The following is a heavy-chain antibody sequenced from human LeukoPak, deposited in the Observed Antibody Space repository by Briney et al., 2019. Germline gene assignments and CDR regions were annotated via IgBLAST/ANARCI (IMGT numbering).Heavy chain of an antibody. D-gene: IGHD3-10*01. CDR2: ISSSSSYI. V-gene: IGHV3-21*01. CDR1: GFTFSSYS. CDR3: ARSSYYYGSGNYFDY. J-gene: IGHJ4*02. Sequence: GGSLRLSCAASGFTFSSYSMNWVRQAPGKGLEWVSSISSSSSYIYYADSVKGRFTISRDNAKNSLYLQMNSLRAEDTAVYYCARSSYYYGSGNYFDYWGQGILVTVSS.